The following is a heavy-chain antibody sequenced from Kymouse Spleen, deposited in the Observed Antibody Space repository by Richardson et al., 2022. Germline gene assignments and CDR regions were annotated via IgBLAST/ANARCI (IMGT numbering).Heavy chain of an antibody. CDR3: ARGITMVRGVITYFDY. Sequence: QLQLQESGPGLVKPSETLSLTCTVSGGSISSSSYYWGWIRQPPGKGLEWIGSIYYSGSTYYNPSLKSRVTISVDTSKNQFSLKLSSVTAADTAVYYCARGITMVRGVITYFDYWGQGTLVTVSS. D-gene: IGHD3-10*01. CDR1: GGSISSSSYY. CDR2: IYYSGST. V-gene: IGHV4-39*01. J-gene: IGHJ4*02.